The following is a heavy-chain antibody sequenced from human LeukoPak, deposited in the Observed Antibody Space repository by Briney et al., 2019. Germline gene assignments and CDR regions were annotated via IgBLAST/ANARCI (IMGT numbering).Heavy chain of an antibody. J-gene: IGHJ4*02. Sequence: GGSLRLSCAASGLTFSNYGMHWVRQAPGKGLQWVSAISASGDSTYYADSVKGRFTISRDISTNTLYLQMNSLRVEDTAVYYCAKDGMSMDSSRFDYWGQGTLVTVSS. CDR3: AKDGMSMDSSRFDY. V-gene: IGHV3-23*01. CDR1: GLTFSNYG. D-gene: IGHD6-13*01. CDR2: ISASGDST.